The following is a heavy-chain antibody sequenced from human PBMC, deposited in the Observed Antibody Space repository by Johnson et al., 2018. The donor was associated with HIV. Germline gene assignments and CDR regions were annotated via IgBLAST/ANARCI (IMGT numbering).Heavy chain of an antibody. D-gene: IGHD2-8*01. CDR3: ARATWSDDAFDI. V-gene: IGHV3-66*01. CDR1: GFTVSSNY. J-gene: IGHJ3*02. Sequence: VESGGGLVQPGGSLRLSCAASGFTVSSNYMSWVRQAPGKGLEWVSVIYSGGSTYYADSVKGRFTISRDNARNSLYLQMNSLRAEDTALYYCARATWSDDAFDIWGQGTMVTVSS. CDR2: IYSGGST.